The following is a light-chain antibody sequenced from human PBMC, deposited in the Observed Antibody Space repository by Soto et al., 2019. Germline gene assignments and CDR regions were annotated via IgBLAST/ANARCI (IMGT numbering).Light chain of an antibody. J-gene: IGKJ4*01. V-gene: IGKV1-6*01. Sequence: AIQMTQSPSSLSASVGDRVTITCRASKGIRNELGWYQQKPGKAPNLLIYAASSLESGVPSRFSGSGSDRECTLTISGLQPEDSATYYCLQDYNSPLTFGRGTKVEIK. CDR1: KGIRNE. CDR2: AAS. CDR3: LQDYNSPLT.